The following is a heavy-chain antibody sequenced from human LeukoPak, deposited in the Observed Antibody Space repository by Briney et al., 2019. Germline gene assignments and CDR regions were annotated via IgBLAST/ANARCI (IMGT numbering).Heavy chain of an antibody. V-gene: IGHV3-23*01. Sequence: GSLRLSCAASGFTFSSYAMSWVRQAPGKGLEWVSAISGSGGSTYYADSVKGRFTISRDNSKNTLYLQMNSLRAEDAAVYYCAKALTPSDWYSSGSITWGQGTLVTVSS. CDR3: AKALTPSDWYSSGSIT. D-gene: IGHD6-19*01. CDR2: ISGSGGST. CDR1: GFTFSSYA. J-gene: IGHJ5*02.